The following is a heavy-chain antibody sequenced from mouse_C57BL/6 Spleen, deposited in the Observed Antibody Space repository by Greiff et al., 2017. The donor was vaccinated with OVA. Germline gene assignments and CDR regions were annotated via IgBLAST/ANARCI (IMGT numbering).Heavy chain of an antibody. V-gene: IGHV5-4*01. CDR3: ARDRDYSNWYFDV. CDR1: GFTFSSYA. CDR2: ISDGGSYT. Sequence: EVKVVESGGGLVKPGGSLKLSCAASGFTFSSYAMSWVRQTPEKRLEWVATISDGGSYTYYPDNVKGRFTISRDNAKNNLYLQMSHLKSEDTAMYYCARDRDYSNWYFDVWGTGTTVTVSS. D-gene: IGHD2-5*01. J-gene: IGHJ1*03.